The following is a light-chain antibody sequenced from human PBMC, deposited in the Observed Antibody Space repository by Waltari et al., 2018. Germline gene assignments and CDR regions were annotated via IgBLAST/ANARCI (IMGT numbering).Light chain of an antibody. V-gene: IGKV2-30*02. CDR3: MQGTHWPIH. CDR1: QSLVHRDGNTY. J-gene: IGKJ3*01. Sequence: DVVMTQSPLSLPVTPGQPASISCRSSQSLVHRDGNTYLNWFHQRPGQSPRRLIYKVSNRDSGVPDRFSGSGSGTDFTLKISRVEAEDVGVYYCMQGTHWPIHFGPGTKVDIK. CDR2: KVS.